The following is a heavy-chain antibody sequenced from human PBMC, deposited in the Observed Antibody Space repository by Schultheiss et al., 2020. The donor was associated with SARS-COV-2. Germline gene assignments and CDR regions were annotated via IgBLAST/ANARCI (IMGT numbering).Heavy chain of an antibody. CDR3: ARDRLLFDVGYFDY. Sequence: GESLKISCKGFGDSFTTYWIGWARQMPGKGLEWMGIIYPGDSHTIYSPSFQGQVTISADKSIGTAYLGWSSLKASDTAMYYCARDRLLFDVGYFDYWGQGTLVTVSS. CDR2: IYPGDSHT. CDR1: GDSFTTYW. J-gene: IGHJ4*02. V-gene: IGHV5-51*01. D-gene: IGHD2/OR15-2a*01.